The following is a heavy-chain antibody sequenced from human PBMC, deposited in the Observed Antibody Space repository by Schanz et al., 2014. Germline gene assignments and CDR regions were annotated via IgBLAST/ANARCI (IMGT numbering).Heavy chain of an antibody. D-gene: IGHD3-9*01. CDR2: ISSGSSYA. V-gene: IGHV3-11*05. J-gene: IGHJ4*02. CDR1: GFTVSSDH. CDR3: AKQIHYDILTVTRN. Sequence: GQLAESGGGFVQPGGSLGLSCVVSGFTVSSDHMSWIRQAPGKGLEWVSDISSGSSYANYADSVKGRFTISRDNAKNSLYLQMNSLRAEDTAVYYCAKQIHYDILTVTRNWGQGTLITVSS.